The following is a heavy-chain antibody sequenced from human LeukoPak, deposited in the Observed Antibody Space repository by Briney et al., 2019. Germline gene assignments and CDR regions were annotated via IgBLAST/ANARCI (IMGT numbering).Heavy chain of an antibody. CDR3: TSRYCSGGSCHGYFDY. CDR2: IKSKTDGGTT. CDR1: GFTFSNAW. D-gene: IGHD2-15*01. J-gene: IGHJ4*02. Sequence: PGGSLRLSCAASGFTFSNAWMNWVRQAPGKGLEWVGRIKSKTDGGTTDYAAPVKGRFTITRDDSKNTLYLQMNSLKTEDTAVYYCTSRYCSGGSCHGYFDYWGQGTLVTVSS. V-gene: IGHV3-15*07.